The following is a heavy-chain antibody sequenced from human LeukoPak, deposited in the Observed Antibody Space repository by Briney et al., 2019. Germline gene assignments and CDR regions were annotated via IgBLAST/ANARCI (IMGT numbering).Heavy chain of an antibody. V-gene: IGHV3-30*04. CDR3: ARDAEQQLVYYYYYYYMDV. CDR1: GFSFSSYA. D-gene: IGHD6-13*01. CDR2: VSHDGTYE. J-gene: IGHJ6*03. Sequence: GGSLRLSCVASGFSFSSYAMHWVRQAPGKGLEWVAVVSHDGTYEYYADSVKGRLSISRDISKNTLYLQMNSLRAEDTAVYYCARDAEQQLVYYYYYYYMDVWGKGTTVTVSS.